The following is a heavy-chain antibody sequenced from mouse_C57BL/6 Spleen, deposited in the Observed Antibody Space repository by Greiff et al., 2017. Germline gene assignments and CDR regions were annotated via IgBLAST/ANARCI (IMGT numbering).Heavy chain of an antibody. J-gene: IGHJ4*01. V-gene: IGHV1-50*01. CDR3: ARGYYRDAMDY. Sequence: VKLQQPGAELVKPGASVKLSCKASGYTFTSYWMQWVKQRPGQGLEWIGEIDPSDSYTNYNQKFKGKATLTVDTSSSTAYMQLSSLTSEDSAVYYCARGYYRDAMDYWGQGTSVTVSS. CDR1: GYTFTSYW. D-gene: IGHD2-14*01. CDR2: IDPSDSYT.